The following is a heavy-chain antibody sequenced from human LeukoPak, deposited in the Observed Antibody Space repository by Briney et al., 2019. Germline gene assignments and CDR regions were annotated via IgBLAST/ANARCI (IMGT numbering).Heavy chain of an antibody. CDR1: GFTFSSYA. J-gene: IGHJ4*02. CDR2: ISYDGSNK. Sequence: GGSLRLSCAASGFTFSSYAMHWVRQAPGKGLEWVAVISYDGSNKYYADSVKGRFTISRDNSKNTLYLQMNSLRAEDTAVYYCARFMITFGGVIVKGIDYWGQGTLVTVSS. V-gene: IGHV3-30-3*01. D-gene: IGHD3-16*02. CDR3: ARFMITFGGVIVKGIDY.